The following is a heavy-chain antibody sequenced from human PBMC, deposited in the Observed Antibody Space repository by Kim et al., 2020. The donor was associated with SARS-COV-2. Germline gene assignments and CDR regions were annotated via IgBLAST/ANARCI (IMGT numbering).Heavy chain of an antibody. D-gene: IGHD3-22*01. CDR1: GGSISSGDYY. CDR2: IYYSGST. CDR3: ARGYDSSGYRLDY. V-gene: IGHV4-30-4*01. J-gene: IGHJ4*02. Sequence: SETLSLTCTVSGGSISSGDYYWNWIRQPPGKGLEWIGYIYYSGSTYYNPSLKSRVTISIDTSKIQFSLKLSSVTAGDTAVYYCARGYDSSGYRLDYWGQGTLVTVSS.